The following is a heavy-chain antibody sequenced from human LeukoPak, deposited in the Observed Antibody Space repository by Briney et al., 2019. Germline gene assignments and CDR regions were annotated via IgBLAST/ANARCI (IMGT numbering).Heavy chain of an antibody. CDR2: IYYSGST. CDR1: GGSVSSGSYY. J-gene: IGHJ5*02. Sequence: PSETLSLTCTVSGGSVSSGSYYWSWIRQPPGKGLEWIGYIYYSGSTNYNPSLKSRVTISVDTSKNQFSLKLSSVTAEDTAVYYCARRSSSWKNWFDPWGQGTLVTVSS. V-gene: IGHV4-61*01. D-gene: IGHD6-13*01. CDR3: ARRSSSWKNWFDP.